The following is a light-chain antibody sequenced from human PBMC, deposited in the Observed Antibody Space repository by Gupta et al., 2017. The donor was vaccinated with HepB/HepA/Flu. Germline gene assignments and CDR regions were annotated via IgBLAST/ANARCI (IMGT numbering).Light chain of an antibody. CDR3: QQDDNLPIT. V-gene: IGKV1-33*01. Sequence: IQMTQSPSYLSATLGDRVTITFKASKDISDYLNWYQQKPGQAPNLLIYDTSSVEKGVPSRFSGSGSGTDFTLTVSSLQPEDFATYYCQQDDNLPITFGRGTKVDI. J-gene: IGKJ4*01. CDR2: DTS. CDR1: KDISDY.